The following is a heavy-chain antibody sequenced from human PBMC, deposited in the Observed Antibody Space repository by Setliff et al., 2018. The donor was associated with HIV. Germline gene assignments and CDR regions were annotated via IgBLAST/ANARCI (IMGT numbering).Heavy chain of an antibody. CDR3: AQCASGTYMLYFDF. CDR2: IRGSGDTT. CDR1: GFTFSNYA. Sequence: GGSLRLSCAASGFTFSNYAMSWVRQAPGQGLEWVSCIRGSGDTTYYADSVRGRFTISRDNSKNTLYLQMNSLRAEDAAIYYCAQCASGTYMLYFDFWGQGTLVTVSS. J-gene: IGHJ4*02. D-gene: IGHD3-10*01. V-gene: IGHV3-23*01.